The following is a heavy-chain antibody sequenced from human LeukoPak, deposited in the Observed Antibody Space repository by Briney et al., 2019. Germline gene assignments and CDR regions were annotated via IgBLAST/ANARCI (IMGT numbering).Heavy chain of an antibody. CDR1: GFTFSSYW. J-gene: IGHJ3*02. D-gene: IGHD1-26*01. CDR3: ARDDSGSRQLDTDAFDI. Sequence: GGSLRLSCAASGFTFSSYWMSWVRQAPGKGLEWVANIKQDGSEKYYADSVKGRFTISRDNSKNTLYLQMNSLRAEDTAVYYCARDDSGSRQLDTDAFDIWGQGTMVTVSS. CDR2: IKQDGSEK. V-gene: IGHV3-7*03.